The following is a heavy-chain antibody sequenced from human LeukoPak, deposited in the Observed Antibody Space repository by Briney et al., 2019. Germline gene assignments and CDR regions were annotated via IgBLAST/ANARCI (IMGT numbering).Heavy chain of an antibody. Sequence: GGSLRLSCTASEFSFSDYSMNWVRQPPGKGLEWVSFISSSSGTIYYADSVKGRFTISRDNAKSSLYLQMNGLRAEDTAVYYCVRDWGNDREFDYWGQGALVTVSS. CDR1: EFSFSDYS. CDR2: ISSSSGTI. CDR3: VRDWGNDREFDY. J-gene: IGHJ4*02. D-gene: IGHD3-16*02. V-gene: IGHV3-48*04.